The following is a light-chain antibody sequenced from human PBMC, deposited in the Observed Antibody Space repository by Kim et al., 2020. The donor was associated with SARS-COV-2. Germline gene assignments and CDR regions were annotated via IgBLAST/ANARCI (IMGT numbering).Light chain of an antibody. V-gene: IGLV2-14*03. CDR2: DVS. J-gene: IGLJ3*02. CDR1: ASDIGAYDF. Sequence: QSALTQPASVSGSPGQSITIPCTGTASDIGAYDFVSWHQQHPGEAPKLIIFDVSKRPSGFPSHFSGSKSRNTASLTISELRADDEADYYCSSFTTSATRVFGGGTKVTVL. CDR3: SSFTTSATRV.